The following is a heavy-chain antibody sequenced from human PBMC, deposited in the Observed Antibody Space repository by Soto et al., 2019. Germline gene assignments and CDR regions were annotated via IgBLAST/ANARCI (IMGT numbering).Heavy chain of an antibody. J-gene: IGHJ4*02. Sequence: ASVQVSCKASGYTFTRYGISWVRQAPGQGLEWMGWISAHNGNTNYAQKLQGRVTLTTDTSTSTAYMELRSLRSDDTAVYYCARDPRSIRFIHRSSDYFDYWGQGTLVTVSS. CDR2: ISAHNGNT. V-gene: IGHV1-18*04. CDR3: ARDPRSIRFIHRSSDYFDY. CDR1: GYTFTRYG. D-gene: IGHD4-4*01.